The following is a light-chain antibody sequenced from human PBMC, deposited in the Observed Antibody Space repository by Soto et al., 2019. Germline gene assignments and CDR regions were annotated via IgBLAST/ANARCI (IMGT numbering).Light chain of an antibody. CDR2: KAS. J-gene: IGKJ1*01. CDR3: QQYYSYST. Sequence: DIQMTQSPSTLSASVGDRVTITCRASQSISTWLAWYQQKPGKAPKLLIYKASSLESGVPSRFSGSGSGTEFTLTISSLQPDDFATYYCQQYYSYSTFGQGTKVAIK. V-gene: IGKV1-5*03. CDR1: QSISTW.